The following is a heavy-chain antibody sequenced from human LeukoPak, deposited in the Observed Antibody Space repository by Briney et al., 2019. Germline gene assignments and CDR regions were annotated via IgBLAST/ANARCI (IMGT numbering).Heavy chain of an antibody. CDR1: GGSISSYY. Sequence: SETLSLTCTVAGGSISSYYWSWIRQPPGKGLKWSGYIYYRGSTNYSPSLKRRATISVDTSKNQFSLNLSSATAADTAVYYCGRDLSGKSQYSSRWYYFDYWGQGTLVTVSS. CDR2: IYYRGST. CDR3: GRDLSGKSQYSSRWYYFDY. D-gene: IGHD6-13*01. V-gene: IGHV4-59*01. J-gene: IGHJ4*02.